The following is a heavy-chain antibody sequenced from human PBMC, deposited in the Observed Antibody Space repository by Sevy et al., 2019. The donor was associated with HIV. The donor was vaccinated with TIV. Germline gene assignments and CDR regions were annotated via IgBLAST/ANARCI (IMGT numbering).Heavy chain of an antibody. CDR2: ISSSGNTI. CDR1: GFTFSHYY. Sequence: GGSLRLSCAASGFTFSHYYMSWIRQAPGKGLEWVSYISSSGNTIYYTDSVKGRFTISRDNAKNSLYLQMNSLRAEDTAVYYCARPYRTDPFYYSGSGGYYYPSYFDYWGQGTLVTVSS. V-gene: IGHV3-11*04. CDR3: ARPYRTDPFYYSGSGGYYYPSYFDY. J-gene: IGHJ4*02. D-gene: IGHD3-22*01.